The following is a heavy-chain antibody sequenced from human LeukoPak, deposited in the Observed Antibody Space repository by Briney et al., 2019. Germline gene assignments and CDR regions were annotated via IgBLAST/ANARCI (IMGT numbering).Heavy chain of an antibody. CDR2: IYYSGST. D-gene: IGHD6-13*01. Sequence: PSQTLSLTCTVSGGSISSGGYYWSWIRQHPGKGLEWIGYIYYSGSTYYNPSLKSRVTISVDTSKNQFSLKLSSVTAADTAVYYCARDRNAAGTGYYYGMDVWGQGTTVTVSS. V-gene: IGHV4-31*03. J-gene: IGHJ6*02. CDR1: GGSISSGGYY. CDR3: ARDRNAAGTGYYYGMDV.